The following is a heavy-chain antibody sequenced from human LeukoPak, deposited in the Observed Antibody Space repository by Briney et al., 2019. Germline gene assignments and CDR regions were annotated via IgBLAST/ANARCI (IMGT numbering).Heavy chain of an antibody. CDR3: TRGGRVVVAATNY. V-gene: IGHV3-49*04. CDR1: GFTFGDYA. Sequence: GGSLRLSCTASGFTFGDYAMSWVRQAPGKGLEWVGFIRSKAYGGTTEYAASVKGRFTISRDDSKSIAYLQMNSLKTEDTAVYYCTRGGRVVVAATNYWGQGTLVTVSS. J-gene: IGHJ4*02. D-gene: IGHD2-15*01. CDR2: IRSKAYGGTT.